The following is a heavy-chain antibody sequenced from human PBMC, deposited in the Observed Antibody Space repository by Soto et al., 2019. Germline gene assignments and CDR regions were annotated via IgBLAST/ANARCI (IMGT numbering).Heavy chain of an antibody. CDR1: GGSISSGGYY. CDR3: ASDAGYTGYESLY. Sequence: SETLSLTCTVSGGSISSGGYYWNWIRQYPGKGLEWIGYISSSGKSYYNPSLRSRVTISVDTSKNQFSLKLSSVTAADTAVYYCASDAGYTGYESLYWGQGTLVTVSS. CDR2: ISSSGKS. J-gene: IGHJ4*02. D-gene: IGHD5-12*01. V-gene: IGHV4-31*03.